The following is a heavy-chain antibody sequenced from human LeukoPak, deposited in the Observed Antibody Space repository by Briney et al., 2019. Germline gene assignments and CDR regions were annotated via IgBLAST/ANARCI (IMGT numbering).Heavy chain of an antibody. CDR3: TRTLYYYDSSGYRPNWFDP. D-gene: IGHD3-22*01. Sequence: SQTLSLTCAISGDSVSSNSAAWNWIRQSPSRGLEWLGRAYYRSKWYNDYAVSVKSRITINPDTSKNQFSLQLNSVTPEDTAVYYCTRTLYYYDSSGYRPNWFDPWGQGTLVTVSS. CDR1: GDSVSSNSAA. V-gene: IGHV6-1*01. CDR2: AYYRSKWYN. J-gene: IGHJ5*02.